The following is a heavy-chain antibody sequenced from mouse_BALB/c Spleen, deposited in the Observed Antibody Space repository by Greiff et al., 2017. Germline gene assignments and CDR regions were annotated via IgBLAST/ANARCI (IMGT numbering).Heavy chain of an antibody. CDR3: TRYGNPYWYFDV. D-gene: IGHD2-1*01. Sequence: EVKVEESGRGLVQPGGSMKLSCVASGFTFSSYWMSWVRQSPEKGLEWVAEIRLKSDNYATHYAESVKGKFTISRDDSKSRLYLQMNSLRAEDTGIYYCTRYGNPYWYFDVWGAGTTVTVSS. CDR2: IRLKSDNYAT. V-gene: IGHV6-6*02. J-gene: IGHJ1*01. CDR1: GFTFSSYW.